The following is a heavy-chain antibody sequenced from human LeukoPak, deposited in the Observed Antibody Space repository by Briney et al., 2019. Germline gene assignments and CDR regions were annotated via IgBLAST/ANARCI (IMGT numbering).Heavy chain of an antibody. CDR2: ISWNSGSI. Sequence: GGSLRLSCAASGFTFDDYAMHWVRQAPGKGLEWVSGISWNSGSIGYADSVKGRFTISRDNAKNSLYLQMNSLRAEDTALYCCAKGAYYGDYPYWYFDLWGRGTLVTVSS. D-gene: IGHD4-17*01. CDR1: GFTFDDYA. CDR3: AKGAYYGDYPYWYFDL. V-gene: IGHV3-9*01. J-gene: IGHJ2*01.